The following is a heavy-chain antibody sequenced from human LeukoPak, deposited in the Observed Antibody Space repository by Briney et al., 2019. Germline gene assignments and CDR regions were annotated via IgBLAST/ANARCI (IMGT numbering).Heavy chain of an antibody. D-gene: IGHD3-9*01. CDR1: GGSFSGYY. V-gene: IGHV4-34*01. CDR2: INHSGST. Sequence: SETLSLTCAVYGGSFSGYYWSWIRQPPGKGLEWIGEINHSGSTNHNPSLKSRVTILVDTSKNQFSLKLSSVTAADTAVYYCARGPYLTGYSLGAFDIWGQGTMVTVSS. J-gene: IGHJ3*02. CDR3: ARGPYLTGYSLGAFDI.